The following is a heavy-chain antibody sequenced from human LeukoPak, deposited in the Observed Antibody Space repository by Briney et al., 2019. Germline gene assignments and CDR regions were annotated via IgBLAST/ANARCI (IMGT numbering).Heavy chain of an antibody. CDR3: ARALGYPDY. CDR2: INHSGST. CDR1: GGSLSISDYF. J-gene: IGHJ4*02. D-gene: IGHD3-16*01. Sequence: PSETLSLTCTVSGGSLSISDYFWGWIRQPPGKGLEWIGEINHSGSTNYNPSLKSRVTISVDTSKNQFSLKLSSVTAADTAVYYCARALGYPDYWGQGTLVTVSS. V-gene: IGHV4-39*07.